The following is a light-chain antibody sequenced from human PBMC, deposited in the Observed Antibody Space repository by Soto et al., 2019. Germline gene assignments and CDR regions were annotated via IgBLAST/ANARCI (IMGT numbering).Light chain of an antibody. CDR2: AAS. CDR3: QQSYSTPWT. V-gene: IGKV1-39*01. J-gene: IGKJ1*01. CDR1: QSISSY. Sequence: DIQMTQSPFSLSASVGDRFTITCRASQSISSYLNWYQQKPGKXPKXXIYAASSLQSGVPSRFSGSGSGTDLTITISSLQPEDCETYDGQQSYSTPWTFGQGTKVDIK.